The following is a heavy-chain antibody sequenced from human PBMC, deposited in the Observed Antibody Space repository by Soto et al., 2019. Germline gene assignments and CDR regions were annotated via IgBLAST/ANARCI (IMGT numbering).Heavy chain of an antibody. CDR2: FVPLFGTT. CDR3: ATHVLGVSSPPYVDN. J-gene: IGHJ4*02. Sequence: QLVQSGSEVKKPGSSVKVSCQASGGTFSGYVVTWVRQAPGQGLEWMGEFVPLFGTTNYAQRFSGRITITAEESTSTAYMELRTLRADDTAVYYCATHVLGVSSPPYVDNWGQGTLVTVSS. CDR1: GGTFSGYV. D-gene: IGHD2-2*01. V-gene: IGHV1-69*01.